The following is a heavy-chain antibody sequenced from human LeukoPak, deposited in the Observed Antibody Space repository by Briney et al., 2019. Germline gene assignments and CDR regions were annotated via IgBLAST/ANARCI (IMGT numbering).Heavy chain of an antibody. Sequence: GRSLRPSCVVPGFTVSSNYMSWVRRAPGKGLEWVSVLYSGGNTNYADSVKGRFTISRDNSKNTLYLQMNSLRSEDTAVYYCARVRFLEWLSFDYWGRGTLVTVSS. J-gene: IGHJ4*02. CDR1: GFTVSSNY. CDR2: LYSGGNT. CDR3: ARVRFLEWLSFDY. V-gene: IGHV3-66*01. D-gene: IGHD3-3*01.